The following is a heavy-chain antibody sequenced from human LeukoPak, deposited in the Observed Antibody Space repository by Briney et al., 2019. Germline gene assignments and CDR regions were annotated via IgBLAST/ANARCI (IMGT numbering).Heavy chain of an antibody. CDR2: IYYSGST. Sequence: SETLSLTCTVSGGSISSYYWSWIRQPPGKGLEWIGYIYYSGSTNYNPSLKSRVTISVDTSKNQFSLKLSSVTAADTAVYYCARTTEGGYTYDFFYYYYMDVWGKGTTVTISS. J-gene: IGHJ6*03. CDR3: ARTTEGGYTYDFFYYYYMDV. D-gene: IGHD5-18*01. CDR1: GGSISSYY. V-gene: IGHV4-59*01.